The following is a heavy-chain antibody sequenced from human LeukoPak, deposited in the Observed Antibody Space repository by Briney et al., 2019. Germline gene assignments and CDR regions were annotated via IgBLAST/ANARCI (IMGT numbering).Heavy chain of an antibody. V-gene: IGHV3-23*01. Sequence: GGSLRLSCAASGFALSSYAMSWVRQAPGKGLEWVSATSSSDAGTYHAESVRGRFTISRDNSKNTLYLQMNSLRADDAAVYYCARAPVTSCRGAFCYPFDIWGQGTLVTVSS. J-gene: IGHJ4*02. CDR3: ARAPVTSCRGAFCYPFDI. CDR1: GFALSSYA. CDR2: TSSSDAGT. D-gene: IGHD2-15*01.